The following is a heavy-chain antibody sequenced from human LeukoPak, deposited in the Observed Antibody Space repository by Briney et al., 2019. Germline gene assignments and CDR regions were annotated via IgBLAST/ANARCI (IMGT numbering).Heavy chain of an antibody. CDR1: GFTFSSYA. D-gene: IGHD5-12*01. CDR2: ISNSGGRT. J-gene: IGHJ4*02. Sequence: GGSLRLSCAASGFTFSSYAMSWVRQAPGKGLEWVSSISNSGGRTFYTDSVKGRFTISRDNSKITLYLQMNSLRAEDTAVYYCAKSYDGYESKPDYWGQGTLVTVSS. V-gene: IGHV3-23*01. CDR3: AKSYDGYESKPDY.